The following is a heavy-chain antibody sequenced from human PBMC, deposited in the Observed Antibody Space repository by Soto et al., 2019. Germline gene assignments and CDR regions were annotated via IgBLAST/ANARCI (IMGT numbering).Heavy chain of an antibody. CDR2: IYWDDDK. D-gene: IGHD4-17*01. Sequence: QITLKESGPTLVKPTQTLTLTCTFSGFSLSTSGVGVGCVRQPPGKAVDWLAFIYWDDDKRYSPSLKSRLTITKDTSKNQVVLTMTNMDPVDTATYYCAHSFDGDYIYYFDYWGQGTLVTVSS. V-gene: IGHV2-5*02. J-gene: IGHJ4*02. CDR3: AHSFDGDYIYYFDY. CDR1: GFSLSTSGVG.